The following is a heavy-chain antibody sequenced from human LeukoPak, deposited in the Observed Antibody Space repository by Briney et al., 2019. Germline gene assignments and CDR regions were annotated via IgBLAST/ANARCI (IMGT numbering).Heavy chain of an antibody. CDR1: GFTFDDYA. D-gene: IGHD2-2*01. Sequence: PGRSLRLSCAASGFTFDDYAMHWVRQAPGKGLEWVSGISWNSGSIGYADSVNGRFTISRDNAKNSIYLQMNSLRVEDTALYYCAKGPAAMFYYGMDVWGQGTTVTVSS. CDR3: AKGPAAMFYYGMDV. J-gene: IGHJ6*02. CDR2: ISWNSGSI. V-gene: IGHV3-9*01.